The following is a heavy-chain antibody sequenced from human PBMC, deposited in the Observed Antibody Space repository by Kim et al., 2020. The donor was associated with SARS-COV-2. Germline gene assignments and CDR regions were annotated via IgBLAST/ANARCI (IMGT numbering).Heavy chain of an antibody. D-gene: IGHD4-17*01. J-gene: IGHJ4*02. CDR1: GYTFNDYG. Sequence: ASVKVSCKASGYTFNDYGISWVRQAPGQGLEWMGWISTYNTNYAQNLKGRLTMTTDTSTSTAYMELKSLRSDDTAVYYCGRDSWDRLTTVTTIDYWGQGTLVTVSS. V-gene: IGHV1-18*01. CDR2: ISTYNT. CDR3: GRDSWDRLTTVTTIDY.